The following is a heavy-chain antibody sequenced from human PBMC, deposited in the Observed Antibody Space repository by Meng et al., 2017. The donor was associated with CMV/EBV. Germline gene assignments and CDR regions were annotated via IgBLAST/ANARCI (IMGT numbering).Heavy chain of an antibody. CDR3: ARDKIQLWPTVGYFDY. CDR1: GYTFTSYY. Sequence: QGQLVQSGGEVKKPGASVKVSCKASGYTFTSYYMHWVRQGPGQGLEWMGIISPSGGSTSYAQKFQGRVTMTRDTSTSTVYMELSSLRSEDTAVYYCARDKIQLWPTVGYFDYWGQGTLVTVSS. D-gene: IGHD5-18*01. J-gene: IGHJ4*02. CDR2: ISPSGGST. V-gene: IGHV1-46*01.